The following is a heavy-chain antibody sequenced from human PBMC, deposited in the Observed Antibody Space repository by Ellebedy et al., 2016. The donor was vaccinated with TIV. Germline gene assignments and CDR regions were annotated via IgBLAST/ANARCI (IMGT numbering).Heavy chain of an antibody. CDR3: ARIRFLEWLTDAFDI. J-gene: IGHJ3*02. CDR2: IDPSDSYT. Sequence: GESLKISXKGSGYSFTSYWISWVRQMPGKGLEWMGRIDPSDSYTNYSPSFQGHVTISADKSISTAYLQWSSLKASDTAMYYCARIRFLEWLTDAFDIWGQGTMVTVSS. CDR1: GYSFTSYW. D-gene: IGHD3-3*01. V-gene: IGHV5-10-1*01.